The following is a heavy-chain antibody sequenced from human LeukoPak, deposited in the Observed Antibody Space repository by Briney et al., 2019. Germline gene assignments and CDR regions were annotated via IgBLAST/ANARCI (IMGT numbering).Heavy chain of an antibody. Sequence: SETLSLTCPVYGGSFSGYYWSWIRQPPGKGLEWIGEINHSGGTNYNPSLKSRVTISVDTSENQFSLKLSSVTAADTAVYYCARVAGYCSDGSCRTRFDPWGQGTLVTVSS. D-gene: IGHD2-15*01. CDR2: INHSGGT. V-gene: IGHV4-34*01. CDR1: GGSFSGYY. J-gene: IGHJ5*02. CDR3: ARVAGYCSDGSCRTRFDP.